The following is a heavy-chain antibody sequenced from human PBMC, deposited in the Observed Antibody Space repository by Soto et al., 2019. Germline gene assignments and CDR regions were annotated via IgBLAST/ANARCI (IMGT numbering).Heavy chain of an antibody. V-gene: IGHV3-30-3*01. Sequence: QVQLVGFGGAVVKPGGSLRLSCAASGFTSSSFAMNWARRAPGKGLEWMAVMSYDGSNKYYADSVKGRFTISRDNSKNTLYLQMNSLRPEDTALYYCARDGGAYWGQGTLVIVSS. CDR1: GFTSSSFA. CDR2: MSYDGSNK. J-gene: IGHJ4*02. CDR3: ARDGGAY. D-gene: IGHD3-16*01.